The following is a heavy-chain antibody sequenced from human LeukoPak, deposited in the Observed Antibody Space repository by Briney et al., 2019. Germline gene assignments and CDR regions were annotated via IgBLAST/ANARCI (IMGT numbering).Heavy chain of an antibody. J-gene: IGHJ4*02. CDR3: ARGPSDYFDY. V-gene: IGHV1-69*04. CDR1: GGTFSSYA. Sequence: SVKVSCKASGGTFSSYAISWVRQAPGQGLEWMGRIIPIFGIANYAQKFQGRVTITADKSASTACMELSSLRSEDTAVYYCARGPSDYFDYWGQGTLVTVSS. CDR2: IIPIFGIA.